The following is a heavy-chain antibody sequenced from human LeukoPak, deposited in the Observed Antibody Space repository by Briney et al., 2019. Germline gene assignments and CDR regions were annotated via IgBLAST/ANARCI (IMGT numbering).Heavy chain of an antibody. J-gene: IGHJ4*02. D-gene: IGHD6-13*01. CDR2: INNEESTI. Sequence: PGGSLRLSCAVSGFTFSNYWMHWVRQAPGKGLGWVSRINNEESTISYADSVKGRFTVSRDNAKNTLYLQMNSLRDEDTAVYYCARGYSSNYRVDYWGQGTLVTVSS. V-gene: IGHV3-74*01. CDR3: ARGYSSNYRVDY. CDR1: GFTFSNYW.